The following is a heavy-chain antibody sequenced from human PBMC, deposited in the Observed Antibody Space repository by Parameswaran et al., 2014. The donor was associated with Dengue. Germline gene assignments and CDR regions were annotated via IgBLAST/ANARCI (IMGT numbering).Heavy chain of an antibody. Sequence: RWIRQPPGKGLEWIGYIYYSGSTNYNPSLKSRVTISVDTSKNQFSLKLSSVTAADTAVYYCARVRYYYDSSGYYVYYFDYWGQGTLVTVSS. D-gene: IGHD3-22*01. CDR2: IYYSGST. CDR3: ARVRYYYDSSGYYVYYFDY. V-gene: IGHV4-59*01. J-gene: IGHJ4*02.